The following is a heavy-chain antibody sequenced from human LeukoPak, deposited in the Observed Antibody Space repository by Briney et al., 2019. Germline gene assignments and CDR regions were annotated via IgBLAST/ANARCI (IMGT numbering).Heavy chain of an antibody. V-gene: IGHV4-59*01. Sequence: PSETLSLTCTVSGGSISSYYWSWIRQPPGKGLEWIGYIYYSGSTNYNPSLKSRVTISVDTSKNQFSLKLSSVTAADTAVYYCARSLSGSYYSIGYWGQGTLVAVSS. CDR3: ARSLSGSYYSIGY. CDR2: IYYSGST. D-gene: IGHD1-26*01. CDR1: GGSISSYY. J-gene: IGHJ4*02.